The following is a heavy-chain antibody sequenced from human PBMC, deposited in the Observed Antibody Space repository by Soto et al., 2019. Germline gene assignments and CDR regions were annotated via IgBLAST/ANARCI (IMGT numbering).Heavy chain of an antibody. CDR1: GFTFSSYA. V-gene: IGHV3-30-3*01. J-gene: IGHJ6*02. CDR3: ARDQAYCGGDCYSSYYYYGMDV. CDR2: ISYDGSNK. Sequence: GGSLRLSCAASGFTFSSYAMHWVRQAPGKGLEWVAVISYDGSNKYYADSVKGRFTISRDNSKNTLYLQMNSLRAEDTAVYYCARDQAYCGGDCYSSYYYYGMDVWGQGTTVTVSS. D-gene: IGHD2-21*02.